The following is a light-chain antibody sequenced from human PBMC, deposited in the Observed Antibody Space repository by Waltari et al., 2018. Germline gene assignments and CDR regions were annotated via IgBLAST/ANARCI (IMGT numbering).Light chain of an antibody. CDR2: GAS. Sequence: EIVMTQSPATLSVSPGEGVTLSCRASQSVGANVAWYQQKRGQPPRLLVYGASTRAPDIPARFSGSGTVTEFTLTISSLQSEDFAFYYCQQYNSWSLTFGGGTKVEIK. J-gene: IGKJ4*01. CDR1: QSVGAN. CDR3: QQYNSWSLT. V-gene: IGKV3-15*01.